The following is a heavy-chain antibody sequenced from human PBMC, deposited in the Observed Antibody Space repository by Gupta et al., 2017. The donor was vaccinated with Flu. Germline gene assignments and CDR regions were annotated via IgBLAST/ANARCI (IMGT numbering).Heavy chain of an antibody. CDR2: ICHGGTT. Sequence: QVQVPASGPGLVKPSGNLSPICTASGHSISSAYCWGWIRQPPGKGLEWIGSICHGGTTYYNPSLKSRVTMAFEDTSNNQFSLTLSSVTAADTAVYYCATVNSWNFEFWGQGTLVTVSS. V-gene: IGHV4-38-2*02. D-gene: IGHD1-20*01. CDR3: ATVNSWNFEF. CDR1: GHSISSAYC. J-gene: IGHJ4*02.